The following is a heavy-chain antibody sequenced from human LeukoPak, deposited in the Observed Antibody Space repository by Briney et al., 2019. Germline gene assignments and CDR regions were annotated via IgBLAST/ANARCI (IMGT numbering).Heavy chain of an antibody. Sequence: YPGGSLRLSCAASGFTFSSYAMSWVRQAPGKGLEWVANIKQDGSEKYYVDSVKGRFTISRDNAKNSLYLQMNSLRAEDTAVYYCAREGYYYDSSDLWGQGTLVTVSS. J-gene: IGHJ4*02. CDR1: GFTFSSYA. CDR3: AREGYYYDSSDL. CDR2: IKQDGSEK. V-gene: IGHV3-7*01. D-gene: IGHD3-22*01.